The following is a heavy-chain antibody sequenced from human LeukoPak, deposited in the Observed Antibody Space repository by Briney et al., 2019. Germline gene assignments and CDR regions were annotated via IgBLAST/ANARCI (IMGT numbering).Heavy chain of an antibody. CDR1: GCTFSSYG. Sequence: GGSLRLSCAASGCTFSSYGMHWVRQAPGKGLEWVAVIWYDGSNKYYADSVKGRFTISRDNSKNTLYLQMNSLRAEDTAVYFCARGGHCTTTSCSNYDGMDVWGQGTTLTVSS. CDR2: IWYDGSNK. V-gene: IGHV3-33*01. J-gene: IGHJ6*02. CDR3: ARGGHCTTTSCSNYDGMDV. D-gene: IGHD2-2*01.